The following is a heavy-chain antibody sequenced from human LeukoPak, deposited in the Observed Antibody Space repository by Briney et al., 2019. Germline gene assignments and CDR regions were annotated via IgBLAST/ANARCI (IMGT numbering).Heavy chain of an antibody. CDR3: AKGPQNYYYDSSGLSGY. CDR2: ISGSGGST. D-gene: IGHD3-22*01. V-gene: IGHV3-23*01. J-gene: IGHJ4*02. CDR1: GFTFSSYA. Sequence: PGGSLRLSCAASGFTFSSYAMSWVRQASGKGLEWVSAISGSGGSTYYADSVKGRFTISRDNSKNTLYLQMNSLRAEDTAVYYCAKGPQNYYYDSSGLSGYWGQGTLVTVSS.